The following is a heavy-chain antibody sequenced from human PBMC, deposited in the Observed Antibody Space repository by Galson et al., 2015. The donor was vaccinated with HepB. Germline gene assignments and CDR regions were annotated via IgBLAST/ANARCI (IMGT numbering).Heavy chain of an antibody. CDR1: GYTFTSYG. V-gene: IGHV1-18*01. J-gene: IGHJ3*02. Sequence: SVKVSCKASGYTFTSYGIGWLRQAPGQGPEWMGWISPYSRATNYAQRVQDRLTMTTDTSTSTAYMELRSLRSDDTAVYYCATRYSGSYHAFDIWGQGTMVTVSS. CDR3: ATRYSGSYHAFDI. D-gene: IGHD1-26*01. CDR2: ISPYSRAT.